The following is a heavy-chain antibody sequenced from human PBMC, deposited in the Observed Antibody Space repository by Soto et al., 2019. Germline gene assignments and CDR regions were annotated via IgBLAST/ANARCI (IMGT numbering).Heavy chain of an antibody. CDR3: TTGFRPPKEWEPQTDY. Sequence: GGPMRVSWAASEFTFVNPGWSWVRKAPGKGLEWVGRIKSKTDGGTTDYAAPVKGRFTISRDDSKNTLYLQMNSLKTDDTAVYYCTTGFRPPKEWEPQTDYWGQGTLVTVSS. D-gene: IGHD1-26*01. V-gene: IGHV3-15*01. CDR1: EFTFVNPG. CDR2: IKSKTDGGTT. J-gene: IGHJ4*02.